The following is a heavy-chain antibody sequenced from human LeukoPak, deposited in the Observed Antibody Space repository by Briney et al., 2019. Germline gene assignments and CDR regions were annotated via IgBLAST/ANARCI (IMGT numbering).Heavy chain of an antibody. D-gene: IGHD6-19*01. J-gene: IGHJ4*02. CDR3: AREAGTGGDYSDY. CDR1: GYSFASYW. CDR2: IYPGDSDT. Sequence: TGESLKISCKGSGYSFASYWIGWVRQLPGKGLEWMGIIYPGDSDTRCSPSFQGQVTISADKSISTAYLQWSSLKASDTAMYYCAREAGTGGDYSDYWGQGTLVTVSS. V-gene: IGHV5-51*01.